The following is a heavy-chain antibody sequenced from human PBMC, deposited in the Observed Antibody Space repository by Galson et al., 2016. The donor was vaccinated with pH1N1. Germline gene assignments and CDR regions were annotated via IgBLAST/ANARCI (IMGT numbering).Heavy chain of an antibody. Sequence: SETLSLTCAVYGGSFSGYYWSWIRQPPGKGLEWIGEINRSGSTNYNPSLKSRVTISVDTSKNQFSLKLSSVTAADTAVYYCARLDYTELWFHFDYWGQGTLVTVSS. CDR1: GGSFSGYY. V-gene: IGHV4-34*01. CDR2: INRSGST. J-gene: IGHJ4*02. D-gene: IGHD5-18*01. CDR3: ARLDYTELWFHFDY.